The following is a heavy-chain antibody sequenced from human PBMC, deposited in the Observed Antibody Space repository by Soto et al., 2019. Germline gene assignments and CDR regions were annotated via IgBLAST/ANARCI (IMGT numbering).Heavy chain of an antibody. CDR3: ARDPSLAGPLNGDATHYYYYYMDV. CDR2: IWYDGSNK. V-gene: IGHV3-33*01. J-gene: IGHJ6*03. D-gene: IGHD4-17*01. Sequence: GGSLRLSCAASGFTFSSYGMHWVRQAPGKGLEWVAVIWYDGSNKYYADSVKGRFTISRDNSKNTLYLQMNSLRAEDTAVYYCARDPSLAGPLNGDATHYYYYYMDVWGKGTTVTVSS. CDR1: GFTFSSYG.